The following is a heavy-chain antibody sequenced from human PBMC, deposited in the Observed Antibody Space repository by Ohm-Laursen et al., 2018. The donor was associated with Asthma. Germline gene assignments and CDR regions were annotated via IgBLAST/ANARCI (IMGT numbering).Heavy chain of an antibody. V-gene: IGHV3-30*03. J-gene: IGHJ4*02. Sequence: SLRLSCSASGFTFSSYGMHWVRQAPGKGLEWVAVISYDGSNKYYADSVKGRFTISRDNSKNTLYLQMNSLRAEDTAVYYCAREGVGKIQWLVQGPDYWGQGTLVTVSS. CDR1: GFTFSSYG. D-gene: IGHD6-19*01. CDR3: AREGVGKIQWLVQGPDY. CDR2: ISYDGSNK.